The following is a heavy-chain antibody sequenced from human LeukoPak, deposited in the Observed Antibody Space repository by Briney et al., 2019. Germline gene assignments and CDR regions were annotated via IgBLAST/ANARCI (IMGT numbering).Heavy chain of an antibody. Sequence: ASVKVSCKVSGYTLTELSMHWVRQAPGKGLEWMGGIIPIFGTANYAQKFQGRVTITADESTSTAYMELSSLRSEDTAVYYCARVEGDSDDYWGQGTLVTVSS. D-gene: IGHD2-21*02. CDR1: GYTLTELS. J-gene: IGHJ4*02. CDR2: IIPIFGTA. V-gene: IGHV1-69*13. CDR3: ARVEGDSDDY.